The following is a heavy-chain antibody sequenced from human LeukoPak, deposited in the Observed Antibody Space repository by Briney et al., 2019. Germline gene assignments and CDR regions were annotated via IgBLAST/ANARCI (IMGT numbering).Heavy chain of an antibody. V-gene: IGHV1-69*04. CDR2: IIPIFGIA. CDR3: ARDPYDILTGYNWFDP. CDR1: GGTFSSYA. D-gene: IGHD3-9*01. Sequence: GASVKVSCKASGGTFSSYAISWVRQAPGQGLEWMGRIIPIFGIANYAQKFQGRVTITADKSTSTAYMELSSLRSEGTAVYYCARDPYDILTGYNWFDPWGQGTLVTVSS. J-gene: IGHJ5*02.